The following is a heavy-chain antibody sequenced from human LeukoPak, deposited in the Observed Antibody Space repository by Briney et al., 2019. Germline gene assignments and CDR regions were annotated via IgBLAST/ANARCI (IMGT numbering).Heavy chain of an antibody. Sequence: GGSLRLSCAASGFTFSSYAMSWVRQAPGKGLEWVSSISSSSSYIYYADSVKGRFTISRDNAKNSLYLQMNSLRAEDTAVYYCARVGYSSSSGFDYWGQGTLVTVSS. J-gene: IGHJ4*02. CDR3: ARVGYSSSSGFDY. CDR1: GFTFSSYA. CDR2: ISSSSSYI. V-gene: IGHV3-21*01. D-gene: IGHD6-13*01.